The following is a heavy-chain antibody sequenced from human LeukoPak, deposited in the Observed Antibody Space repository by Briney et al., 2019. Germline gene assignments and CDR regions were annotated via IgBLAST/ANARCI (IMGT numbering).Heavy chain of an antibody. V-gene: IGHV1-3*03. D-gene: IGHD3-22*01. J-gene: IGHJ4*02. CDR3: ARTSYYYDSSGPLGY. Sequence: ASVKVSCKASGYTFTSYAMHWVRQAPGQRLEWMGWINAGNGNTKYSQEFQGRVTITRDTSASTAYMELSSLRSEDMAVYYCARTSYYYDSSGPLGYWGQGTLVTVSS. CDR1: GYTFTSYA. CDR2: INAGNGNT.